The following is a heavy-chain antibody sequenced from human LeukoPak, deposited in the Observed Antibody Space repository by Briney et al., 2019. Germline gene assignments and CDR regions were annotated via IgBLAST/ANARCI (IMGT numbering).Heavy chain of an antibody. CDR3: ARTYCSGGDCYSNSDY. CDR1: GYTFTSYG. D-gene: IGHD2-15*01. V-gene: IGHV1-18*01. J-gene: IGHJ4*02. CDR2: ISAYNGNT. Sequence: ASVKVSCKASGYTFTSYGISWVRQAPGQGLEWMGWISAYNGNTNYAQKLQGRVTMTTGTSTSTAYMELRSLRSDDTAVYYCARTYCSGGDCYSNSDYWGQGTLVTVSS.